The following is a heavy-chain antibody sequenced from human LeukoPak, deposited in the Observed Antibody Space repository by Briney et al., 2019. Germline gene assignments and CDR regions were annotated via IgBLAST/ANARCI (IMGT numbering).Heavy chain of an antibody. J-gene: IGHJ4*02. V-gene: IGHV4-34*01. CDR3: AREGRQDYVYFDH. CDR2: INHSGST. D-gene: IGHD4-17*01. Sequence: SETLSLTCAVYGGSFSGYYWSWIRQPPGKGLEWIGEINHSGSTNYNPSLKSRVTISVDTSKNQYSLKLSSVTAADTAMYYCAREGRQDYVYFDHWGQGSLVTVSS. CDR1: GGSFSGYY.